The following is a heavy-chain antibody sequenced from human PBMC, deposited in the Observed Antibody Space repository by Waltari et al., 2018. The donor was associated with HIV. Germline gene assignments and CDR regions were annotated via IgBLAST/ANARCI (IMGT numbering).Heavy chain of an antibody. J-gene: IGHJ4*02. CDR2: IYPGDSDT. CDR1: GYSFTSYW. D-gene: IGHD3-3*01. Sequence: EVQLVQSGAEVKKPGESPKNPCKGPGYSFTSYWTGWLRQMHGKGLGWMGIIYPGDSDTRYSPSFQGQVTISADKSISTAYLQWSSLKASDTAMYYCARRDEWLSIDYWGQGTLVTVSS. CDR3: ARRDEWLSIDY. V-gene: IGHV5-51*01.